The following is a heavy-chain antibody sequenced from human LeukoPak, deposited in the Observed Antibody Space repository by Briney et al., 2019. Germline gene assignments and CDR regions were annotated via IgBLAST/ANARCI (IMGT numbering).Heavy chain of an antibody. CDR2: IIPIFGTA. J-gene: IGHJ4*02. Sequence: GASVKVSCKASGGTFSSYAISWVRQAPGQGLEWMGRIIPIFGTANYAQKFQGRVTITTDESTSTAYMELSSLRSEDTAVYYCARERGITMIVVDSSFDYWGQGTLVTVSS. D-gene: IGHD3-22*01. V-gene: IGHV1-69*05. CDR1: GGTFSSYA. CDR3: ARERGITMIVVDSSFDY.